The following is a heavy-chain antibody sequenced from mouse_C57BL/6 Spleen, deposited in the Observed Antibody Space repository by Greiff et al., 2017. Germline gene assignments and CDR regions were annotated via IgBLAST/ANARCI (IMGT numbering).Heavy chain of an antibody. V-gene: IGHV1-82*01. CDR2: IYPGDGDT. CDR1: GYAFSSSW. CDR3: ARWGYYSYLDY. J-gene: IGHJ2*01. Sequence: QVQLQQSGPELVKPGASVKISCKASGYAFSSSWMNWVKQRPGKGLEWIGRIYPGDGDTNYNGKFKGKATLNADKSSSTAYMQLRSHPSEDSAVYFCARWGYYSYLDYWGQGTTLTVSS. D-gene: IGHD1-1*01.